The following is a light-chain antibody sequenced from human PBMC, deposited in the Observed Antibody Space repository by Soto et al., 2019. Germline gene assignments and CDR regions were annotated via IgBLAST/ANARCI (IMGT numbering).Light chain of an antibody. CDR2: GVS. V-gene: IGLV2-14*01. CDR1: SSDVGGYNY. Sequence: QSALTQPASVSGSPGQSITISCTGTSSDVGGYNYVSWYQQYPGKAPKLMIFGVSDRPSGVSNRFSGSKSGNTASLTISGLQAEDEADYYCSSYKTSSTVVVFGGVTKLTVL. CDR3: SSYKTSSTVVV. J-gene: IGLJ2*01.